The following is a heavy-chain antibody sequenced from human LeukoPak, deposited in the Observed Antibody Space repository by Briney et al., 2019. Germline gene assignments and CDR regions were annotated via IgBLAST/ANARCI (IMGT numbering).Heavy chain of an antibody. J-gene: IGHJ5*02. V-gene: IGHV4-34*01. Sequence: GSLRLSCAASGFTFSDYYMSWIRQAPGKGLEWIGEINHSGSTNYNPSLKSRLTMAVDTSKNQISLKLTSVTAADTAVYYCARDSGFWTFDPWGQGALVTVSS. CDR1: GFTFSDYY. D-gene: IGHD3/OR15-3a*01. CDR3: ARDSGFWTFDP. CDR2: INHSGST.